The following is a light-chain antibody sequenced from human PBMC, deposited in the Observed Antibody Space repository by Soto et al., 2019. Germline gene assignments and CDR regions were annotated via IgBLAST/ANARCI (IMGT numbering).Light chain of an antibody. CDR1: QGITND. CDR2: AAS. V-gene: IGKV1-6*02. CDR3: LQDHAYPRT. J-gene: IGKJ2*01. Sequence: AIQMTQSPSSLSASVGDRVTITCRASQGITNDLGWYQQRPGKAPRLLIYAASNLQSGVPSRFSGSGSGTDFTLTISSLQPEDFAVYYCLQDHAYPRTFGQGTKLEIK.